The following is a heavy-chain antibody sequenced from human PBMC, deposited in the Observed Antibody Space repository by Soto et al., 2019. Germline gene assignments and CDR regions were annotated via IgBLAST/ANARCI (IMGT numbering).Heavy chain of an antibody. CDR1: VYTCYSYG. D-gene: IGHD6-13*01. CDR3: ARDTRGSESLAADDFVEF. J-gene: IGHJ4*02. CDR2: ISGYNGNT. V-gene: IGHV1-18*01. Sequence: ASVKVPCKSSVYTCYSYGFSWVRQAPGKSLEWMGWISGYNGNTNYAQSSQGRVTMSTDTSASTGYMELRSLRPDDTTVYYCARDTRGSESLAADDFVEFWRQGTLVTVCS.